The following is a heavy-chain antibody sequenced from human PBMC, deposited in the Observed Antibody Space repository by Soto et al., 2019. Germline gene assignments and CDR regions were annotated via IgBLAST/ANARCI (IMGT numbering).Heavy chain of an antibody. CDR3: ATDGITFGGVIVDY. D-gene: IGHD3-16*01. J-gene: IGHJ4*02. Sequence: ASVKGSCKVSGYTLTELSMHWVRQAPGKGLEWMGGFDPEDGETIYAQKFQGRVTMTEDTSTDTAYMELSSLRSEDTAVYYCATDGITFGGVIVDYWGQGRRVSVSS. V-gene: IGHV1-24*01. CDR1: GYTLTELS. CDR2: FDPEDGET.